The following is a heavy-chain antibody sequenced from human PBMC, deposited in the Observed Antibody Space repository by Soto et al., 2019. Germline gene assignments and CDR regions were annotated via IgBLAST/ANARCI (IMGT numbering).Heavy chain of an antibody. J-gene: IGHJ4*02. Sequence: LSLTCAASGFTFSSYGMHWVRQAPGKGLEWVAVISYDGSNKYYADSVKGRFTISRDNSKNTLYLQMNSLRPEDTAVYYCAKERPPDCSGGSCYHFDYWGQGTLVTVSS. CDR3: AKERPPDCSGGSCYHFDY. D-gene: IGHD2-15*01. CDR2: ISYDGSNK. V-gene: IGHV3-30*18. CDR1: GFTFSSYG.